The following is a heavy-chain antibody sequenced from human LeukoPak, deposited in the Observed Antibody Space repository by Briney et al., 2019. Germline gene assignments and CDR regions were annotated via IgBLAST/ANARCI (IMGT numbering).Heavy chain of an antibody. D-gene: IGHD3-22*01. V-gene: IGHV4-61*02. CDR3: ARDPIVVVITGGAFDI. Sequence: LSLTRGGSGAAMSRGSYDQRRMQQPVGEGHRGIERIYTSGSTNYNPSLKSRVTISVDTSKNQFSLKLSSVTAADTAVYYCARDPIVVVITGGAFDIWGQGTMVTVSS. CDR2: IYTSGST. CDR1: GAAMSRGSYD. J-gene: IGHJ3*02.